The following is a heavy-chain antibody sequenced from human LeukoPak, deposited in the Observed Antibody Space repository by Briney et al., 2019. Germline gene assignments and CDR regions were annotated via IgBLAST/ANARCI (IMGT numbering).Heavy chain of an antibody. CDR2: INPNSGGT. J-gene: IGHJ5*02. CDR1: GYTFTCYY. Sequence: ASVKVSCKASGYTFTCYYMHWVRQAPGQGLEWMGWINPNSGGTNYAQKFQGRVTMTRDTSISTAYMELSRLRSDDTAVYYCARVRRFRQQLVQDWFDPWGQGTLVTVSS. V-gene: IGHV1-2*02. D-gene: IGHD6-13*01. CDR3: ARVRRFRQQLVQDWFDP.